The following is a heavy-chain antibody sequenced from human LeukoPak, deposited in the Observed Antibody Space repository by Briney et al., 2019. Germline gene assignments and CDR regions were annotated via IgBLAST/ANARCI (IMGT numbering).Heavy chain of an antibody. V-gene: IGHV1-58*01. CDR1: GFTFTSSA. Sequence: SVKVSCKASGFTFTSSAVQWVRQARGQRLEWIGWIVVGSGNTNYAQKFQERVTITRDMSTSTAYMELSSLRSEDTAVYYCAADHTDPILTGYYLEYWGEGALVTVSS. J-gene: IGHJ4*02. CDR2: IVVGSGNT. D-gene: IGHD3-9*01. CDR3: AADHTDPILTGYYLEY.